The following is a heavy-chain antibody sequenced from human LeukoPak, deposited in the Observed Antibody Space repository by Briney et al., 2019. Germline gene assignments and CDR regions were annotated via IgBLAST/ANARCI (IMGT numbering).Heavy chain of an antibody. CDR3: AREGGSGYYYFDY. J-gene: IGHJ4*02. D-gene: IGHD3-22*01. CDR2: INHSGST. V-gene: IGHV4-34*01. Sequence: PSETLSLTCAVYGGSFSGYYWSWIRQPPGKGLEWIGEINHSGSTNYNPSLKSRVTISVDTSKNQFSLKLSSVTAADTAVYYCAREGGSGYYYFDYWGQGTLVTVSS. CDR1: GGSFSGYY.